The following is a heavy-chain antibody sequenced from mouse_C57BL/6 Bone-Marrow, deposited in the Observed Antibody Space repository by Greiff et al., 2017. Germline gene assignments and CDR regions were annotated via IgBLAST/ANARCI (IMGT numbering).Heavy chain of an antibody. CDR1: GYAFRSYW. CDR2: IYPGDGDT. J-gene: IGHJ4*01. CDR3: ARSRYAMDY. Sequence: QVQLKEPGAELVKPGASVKISCKASGYAFRSYWMNWVKQRPGKGLEWIGQIYPGDGDTNYNGKFKGKATLTADKSSSPAYMQLRSLTSEDAAVYFCARSRYAMDYWGQGTSVTVSS. V-gene: IGHV1-80*01.